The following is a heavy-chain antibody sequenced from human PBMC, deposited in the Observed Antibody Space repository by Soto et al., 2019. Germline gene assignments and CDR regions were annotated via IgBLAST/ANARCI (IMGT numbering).Heavy chain of an antibody. Sequence: GGSLRLSCAASGFTFSSYATSWVRQAPGKGLEWVSAISGSGGSTYYADSVKGRFTISRDNSKNTLYLQMNSLRAEDTAVYYCAKVYRGYCSGGSCPGNFQHWGQGTLVTVSS. J-gene: IGHJ1*01. CDR1: GFTFSSYA. CDR3: AKVYRGYCSGGSCPGNFQH. CDR2: ISGSGGST. V-gene: IGHV3-23*01. D-gene: IGHD2-15*01.